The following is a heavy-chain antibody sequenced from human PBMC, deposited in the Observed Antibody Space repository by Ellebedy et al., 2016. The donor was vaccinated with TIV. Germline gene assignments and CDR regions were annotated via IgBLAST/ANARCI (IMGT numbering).Heavy chain of an antibody. D-gene: IGHD4-17*01. CDR3: ARMETVTTTVWVYYYGMDV. V-gene: IGHV2-26*01. Sequence: SGPTLVXPTEPLTLTCTVSGFSLSNARMGVSWIRQPPGKALEWLAHIFSNDEKSYSTSLKSRLTISKDTSKSQVVLTMTNMDPVDTATYYCARMETVTTTVWVYYYGMDVWGQGTTVTVSS. CDR2: IFSNDEK. CDR1: GFSLSNARMG. J-gene: IGHJ6*02.